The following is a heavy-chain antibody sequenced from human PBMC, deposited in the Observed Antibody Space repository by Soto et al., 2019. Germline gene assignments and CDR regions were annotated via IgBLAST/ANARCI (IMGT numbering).Heavy chain of an antibody. J-gene: IGHJ3*02. CDR2: MNPNSGNT. Sequence: QVQLVQSGAEVKKPGASVKVSCKASGYTFTSYDINWVRQATGQGLEWMGWMNPNSGNTGYAQKFQGRVTMTRNTSISTAYMELSNLRSKDTALYYCARGINYYASGDDAFDIWGQGTMVTVSS. CDR1: GYTFTSYD. D-gene: IGHD3-10*01. CDR3: ARGINYYASGDDAFDI. V-gene: IGHV1-8*01.